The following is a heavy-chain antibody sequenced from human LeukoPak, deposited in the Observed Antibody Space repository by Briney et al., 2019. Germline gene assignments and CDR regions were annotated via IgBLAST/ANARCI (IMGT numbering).Heavy chain of an antibody. D-gene: IGHD6-19*01. CDR1: GFTFSTYW. V-gene: IGHV3-74*01. Sequence: PGGSLRLSCAASGFTFSTYWMHWVRQAPGKGLVWVSRINGEGRSTSYADSVKGRFTISRDNAKNTLCLQMNSLRAEDTAVYYCAREANSGYSSGDDAFDIWGQGTTVTVSS. CDR2: INGEGRST. J-gene: IGHJ3*02. CDR3: AREANSGYSSGDDAFDI.